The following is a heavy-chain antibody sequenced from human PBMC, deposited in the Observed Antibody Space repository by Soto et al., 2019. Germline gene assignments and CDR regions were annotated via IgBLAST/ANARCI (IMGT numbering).Heavy chain of an antibody. CDR3: ARASWDP. Sequence: EVHLVESGGGLVKPGGSLRLSCAASGFPFTNAWMSWVRQAPGKGPEWVGRITSKNDGGTTDYAAPVKGRFTVSRDDSKNTRVLHMNRQKTEDPAVYHGARASWDPWGQGTLVNGSS. D-gene: IGHD6-6*01. V-gene: IGHV3-15*01. CDR1: GFPFTNAW. CDR2: ITSKNDGGTT. J-gene: IGHJ5*02.